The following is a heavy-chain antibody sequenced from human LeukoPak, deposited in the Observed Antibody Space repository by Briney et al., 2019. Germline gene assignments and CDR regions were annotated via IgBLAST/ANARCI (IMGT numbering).Heavy chain of an antibody. CDR2: IYYSGST. Sequence: SETLSLTCTVSGGSISSSSYYWGWIRQPPGKGLEWIGSIYYSGSTYYNPSLKSRVTISVDTSKNQFSLKLSSVTAADTAVYYCASTRNYGIWVSYYFDYWGQGTLVTVSS. CDR1: GGSISSSSYY. J-gene: IGHJ4*02. CDR3: ASTRNYGIWVSYYFDY. D-gene: IGHD4-11*01. V-gene: IGHV4-39*07.